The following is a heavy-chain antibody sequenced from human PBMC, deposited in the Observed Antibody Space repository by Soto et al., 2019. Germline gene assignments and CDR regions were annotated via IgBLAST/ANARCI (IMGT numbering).Heavy chain of an antibody. D-gene: IGHD2-2*01. CDR3: SKDEYSITRIMPLVY. Sequence: GGSLRLSCAASRFTFSSYTMCWVRQAPGKGLEWVSSISASGGSTYYADSVKGRFTISRDNSKNTLYLQMNSLRAEDTAVYYCSKDEYSITRIMPLVYCGQGTLVTVSS. V-gene: IGHV3-23*01. CDR1: RFTFSSYT. CDR2: ISASGGST. J-gene: IGHJ4*02.